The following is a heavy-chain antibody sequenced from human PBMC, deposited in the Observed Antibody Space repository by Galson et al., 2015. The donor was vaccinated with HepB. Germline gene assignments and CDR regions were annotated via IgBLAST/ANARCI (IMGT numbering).Heavy chain of an antibody. CDR1: GFTFSSYA. CDR2: ISYDGSNK. V-gene: IGHV3-30-3*01. J-gene: IGHJ4*02. Sequence: SLRLSCAASGFTFSSYAMHWVRQAPGKGLEWVAVISYDGSNKYYADSVKGRFTISRDNSKNTLYLQMNSLRAEDTAVYYCARGGLYSSSSEVDDYWGQGTLVTVSS. D-gene: IGHD6-6*01. CDR3: ARGGLYSSSSEVDDY.